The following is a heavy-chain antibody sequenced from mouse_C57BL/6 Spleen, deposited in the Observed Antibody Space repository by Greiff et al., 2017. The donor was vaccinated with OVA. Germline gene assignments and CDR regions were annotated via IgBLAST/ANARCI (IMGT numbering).Heavy chain of an antibody. J-gene: IGHJ4*01. D-gene: IGHD1-1*01. CDR2: ISSGSSTI. CDR1: GFTFSDYG. Sequence: EVMLVESGGGLVKPGGSLKLSCAASGFTFSDYGMHWVRQAPEKGLEWVAYISSGSSTIYYADTVKGRFTISRDNAKNTLFLQMTSLRSEDTAMYYCARDYYYGSSYAMDYWGQGTSVTVSS. V-gene: IGHV5-17*01. CDR3: ARDYYYGSSYAMDY.